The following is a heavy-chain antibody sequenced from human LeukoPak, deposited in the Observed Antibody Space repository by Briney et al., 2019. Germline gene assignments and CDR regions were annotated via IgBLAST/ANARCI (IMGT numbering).Heavy chain of an antibody. CDR2: TYYRSKWYN. V-gene: IGHV6-1*01. CDR3: ARDFGTTGWHTFDY. Sequence: PSQTLSLTCVVSGDSVSSKNGAWNWIRQSPSRGLEWLGRTYYRSKWYNDYAESMEGRMTISQDTSKNQYSLHLNSATPDDTAVYYCARDFGTTGWHTFDYWGQGTLVTVSS. D-gene: IGHD6-19*01. J-gene: IGHJ4*02. CDR1: GDSVSSKNGA.